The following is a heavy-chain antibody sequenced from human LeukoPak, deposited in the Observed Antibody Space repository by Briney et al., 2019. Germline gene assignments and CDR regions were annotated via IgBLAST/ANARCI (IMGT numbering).Heavy chain of an antibody. CDR1: GFTPSSYW. V-gene: IGHV3-7*01. D-gene: IGHD3-22*01. CDR2: IKQEGSEQ. CDR3: ASLYYYDSSGYYKRMFDY. Sequence: GGSLRLSCAASGFTPSSYWMSWVRQAPGKGLEWVANIKQEGSEQYYVDSVKGRFTISRDNAKNSLYLQMNSLRAEDTAVYYCASLYYYDSSGYYKRMFDYWGQGTLVTVSS. J-gene: IGHJ4*02.